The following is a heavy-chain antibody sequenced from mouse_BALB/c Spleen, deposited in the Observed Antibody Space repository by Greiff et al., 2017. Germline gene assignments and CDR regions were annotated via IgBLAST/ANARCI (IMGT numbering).Heavy chain of an antibody. D-gene: IGHD2-10*02. V-gene: IGHV1-14*01. CDR2: INPYNDGT. CDR3: ARWYGNYGGLYYFDY. J-gene: IGHJ2*01. Sequence: VQLQQSGPELIKPGASMKMSCKASGYTFTSYVIHWVKQKPGQGLEWIGYINPYNDGTKYNEKFKGKATLTSDKSSSTAYMELSSLTSEDSAVYYCARWYGNYGGLYYFDYWGQGTTLTVSS. CDR1: GYTFTSYV.